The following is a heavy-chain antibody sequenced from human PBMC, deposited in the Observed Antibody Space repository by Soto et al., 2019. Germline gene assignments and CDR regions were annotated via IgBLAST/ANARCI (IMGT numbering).Heavy chain of an antibody. CDR1: GFSLTTRGVG. CDR3: AHIPNYYQYDWFDP. Sequence: QMTLKESGPTLVKPTQTLTLTCTFAGFSLTTRGVGVGWIRQPPGKALECLALIYWDDDKRYSPSLQSRLSITKDTSKIQVVLTMTYVDPVDTATYYCAHIPNYYQYDWFDPWGQGTLVSVSS. D-gene: IGHD3-16*01. V-gene: IGHV2-5*02. J-gene: IGHJ5*02. CDR2: IYWDDDK.